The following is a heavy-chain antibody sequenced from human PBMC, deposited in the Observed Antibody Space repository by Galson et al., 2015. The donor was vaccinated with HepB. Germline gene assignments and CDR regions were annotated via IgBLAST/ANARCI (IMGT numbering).Heavy chain of an antibody. CDR1: GFIFSNYA. V-gene: IGHV3-23*01. D-gene: IGHD5-24*01. J-gene: IGHJ4*02. Sequence: SLRLSCAASGFIFSNYAMSWVRQVPGKGLEWVSTISGSIGSTYYADSVKGRFTISRDNPQSTLYLHMNSLRVEDTAVYYCVSSGGYNYWEDDFDYWGQGTLVTVSS. CDR3: VSSGGYNYWEDDFDY. CDR2: ISGSIGST.